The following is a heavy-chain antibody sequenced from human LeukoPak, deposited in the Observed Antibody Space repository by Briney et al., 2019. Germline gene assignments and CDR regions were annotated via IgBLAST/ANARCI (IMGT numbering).Heavy chain of an antibody. CDR2: IKQDGSEK. CDR3: AKTRPLDSSSWSHGDY. Sequence: GGSLRLSCAASGFTFSSYWMSWVRQAPGKGLEWVANIKQDGSEKYYVDSVKGRFTISRDNAKNSLYLQMNSLRAEDTAVYYRAKTRPLDSSSWSHGDYWGQGTLVTVSS. D-gene: IGHD6-13*01. CDR1: GFTFSSYW. V-gene: IGHV3-7*03. J-gene: IGHJ4*02.